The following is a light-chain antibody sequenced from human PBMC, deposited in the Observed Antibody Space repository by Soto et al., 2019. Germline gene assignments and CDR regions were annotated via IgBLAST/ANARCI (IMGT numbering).Light chain of an antibody. J-gene: IGLJ1*01. CDR1: SSNIGSNI. CDR2: SNN. V-gene: IGLV1-44*01. Sequence: QSVLTQPTSASGTPGQRVTISCSGSSSNIGSNIVNWYQQLPGTAPKLLIYSNNQRPSGVPDRFSGSRSGTSASLAISGLQSEDEADYYCAAWDDSLKGQVLGTGTKLTVL. CDR3: AAWDDSLKGQV.